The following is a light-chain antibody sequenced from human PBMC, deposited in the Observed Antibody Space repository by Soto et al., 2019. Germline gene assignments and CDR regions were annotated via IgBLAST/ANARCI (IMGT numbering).Light chain of an antibody. Sequence: QSALTQPASLSGSPGQSITISCTGASDDIGSYNLVSWYQQHPGNAPKLILYEVDKRPSGVSYRFSASKSGNTAFLTISGLHADDEALYHCCSYAGSNTLIFGGGTKVTVL. CDR3: CSYAGSNTLI. CDR2: EVD. V-gene: IGLV2-23*02. J-gene: IGLJ2*01. CDR1: SDDIGSYNL.